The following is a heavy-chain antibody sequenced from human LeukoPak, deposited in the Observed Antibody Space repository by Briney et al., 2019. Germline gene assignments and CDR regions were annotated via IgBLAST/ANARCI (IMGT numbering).Heavy chain of an antibody. D-gene: IGHD5-24*01. Sequence: GGSLRLSCAASGFTFSSYAMHWVRQAPGKGLEWVAVISYDGSNKYYADSVKGRFTISRDNSKNTLYLQMNSLRAEDTAVYYCARARRDGYNLGPGYWGQGTLVTVSS. CDR3: ARARRDGYNLGPGY. V-gene: IGHV3-30*04. J-gene: IGHJ4*02. CDR2: ISYDGSNK. CDR1: GFTFSSYA.